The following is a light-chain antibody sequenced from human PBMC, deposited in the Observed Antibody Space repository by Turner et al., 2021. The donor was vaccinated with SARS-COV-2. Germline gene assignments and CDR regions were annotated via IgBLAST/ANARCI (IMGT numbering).Light chain of an antibody. CDR1: QDISSY. CDR3: QQLNDYIT. J-gene: IGKJ5*01. Sequence: DIQLTQSPSFLSAPVGDRVTITCRASQDISSYLAWYQQKPGEAPKVLIYAASTLQSGVPSRFSGSGSGTEFTLTISSLQPEDSATYYCQQLNDYITFGQGTRLEIK. CDR2: AAS. V-gene: IGKV1-9*01.